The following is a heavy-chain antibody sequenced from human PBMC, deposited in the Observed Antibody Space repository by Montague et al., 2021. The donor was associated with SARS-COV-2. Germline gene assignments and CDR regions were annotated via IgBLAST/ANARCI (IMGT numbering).Heavy chain of an antibody. J-gene: IGHJ3*01. Sequence: SETLSLTCTVSGGSITNNIDYWAWIRQPPGKGLEWIGSIYYTGNTYYNPSLKSQVTISVVTSKNHFTLKLSSVTAAETAVYYCARLKRYFDSSGSSSAFDFWGQGTKVTVSS. CDR1: GGSITNNIDY. CDR3: ARLKRYFDSSGSSSAFDF. D-gene: IGHD3-22*01. CDR2: IYYTGNT. V-gene: IGHV4-39*02.